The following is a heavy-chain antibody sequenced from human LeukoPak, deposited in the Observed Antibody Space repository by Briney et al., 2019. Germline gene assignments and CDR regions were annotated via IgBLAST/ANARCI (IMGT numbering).Heavy chain of an antibody. CDR2: IYYSGST. Sequence: SETLSLTCTVSGGSISSYYWSWIRQPPGKGLEWIGYIYYSGSTNYNPSLTSRVTISVDTSKNQFSLKLSSVTAADTAVYYCARENGAAGYFDYWGQGTLVTVSS. V-gene: IGHV4-59*01. CDR3: ARENGAAGYFDY. D-gene: IGHD6-13*01. J-gene: IGHJ4*02. CDR1: GGSISSYY.